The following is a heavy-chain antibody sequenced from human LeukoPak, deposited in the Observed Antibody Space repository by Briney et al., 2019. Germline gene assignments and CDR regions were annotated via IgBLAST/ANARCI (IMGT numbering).Heavy chain of an antibody. CDR1: GFTFSAYH. CDR2: ISTTGTTI. D-gene: IGHD1-26*01. J-gene: IGHJ4*02. Sequence: GGSLRLSCAASGFTFSAYHINWVRQAPGKGLEWISYISTTGTTIHYADSVKGRFAISRDNAKSSLYLQMNSLRAEDTAVYYCAGDRATSYFDYWGQGAPVTISS. CDR3: AGDRATSYFDY. V-gene: IGHV3-48*01.